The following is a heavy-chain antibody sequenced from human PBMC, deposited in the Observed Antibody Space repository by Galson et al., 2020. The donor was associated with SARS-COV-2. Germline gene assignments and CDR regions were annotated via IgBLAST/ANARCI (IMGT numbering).Heavy chain of an antibody. D-gene: IGHD2-2*01. CDR1: GGSISSSNW. CDR3: AKRLPAAMGDYDYGMDV. CDR2: IYHSGST. V-gene: IGHV4-4*02. J-gene: IGHJ6*02. Sequence: SETLSLTCAVSGGSISSSNWWSWVRQPPGKGLEWIGEIYHSGSTNSNPSVKSRVTISVDTSKNQFSRRLSSVTAADTAVYYCAKRLPAAMGDYDYGMDVGGQETTVTVSS.